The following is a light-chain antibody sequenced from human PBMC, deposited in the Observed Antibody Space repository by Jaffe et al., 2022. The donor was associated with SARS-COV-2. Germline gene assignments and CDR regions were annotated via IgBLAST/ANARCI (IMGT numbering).Light chain of an antibody. V-gene: IGKV1-39*01. Sequence: DIQMTQSPSSLSASVGDRVTITCRASQSITTYLNWYQQKPGKAPKLLIYDASSLERGVPSRFSGSGSGTDFTLTISGLQLEDFATYYCQQCHSSPLTFGGGTRVEMK. CDR2: DAS. CDR1: QSITTY. CDR3: QQCHSSPLT. J-gene: IGKJ4*01.